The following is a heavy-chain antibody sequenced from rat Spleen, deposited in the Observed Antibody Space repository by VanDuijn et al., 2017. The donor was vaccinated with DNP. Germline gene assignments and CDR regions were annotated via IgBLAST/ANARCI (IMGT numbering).Heavy chain of an antibody. CDR1: GLDFNSNA. CDR2: ISIKTLNYAT. J-gene: IGHJ2*01. CDR3: TRITPFDY. Sequence: EVQVVESGGGLVQPKGSLKLSCAASGLDFNSNAMTWVRQAPGKGLDWVASISIKTLNYATLYADSVKGRFTISRDDSQNMVYLQMNNLKTEDTALYYCTRITPFDYWGQGVMVTVSS. V-gene: IGHV10-4*01. D-gene: IGHD1-10*01.